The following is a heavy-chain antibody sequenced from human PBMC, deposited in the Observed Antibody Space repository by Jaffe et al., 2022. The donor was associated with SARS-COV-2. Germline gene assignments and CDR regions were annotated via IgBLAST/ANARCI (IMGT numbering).Heavy chain of an antibody. CDR2: INAGNGDR. J-gene: IGHJ4*02. CDR3: ARGAWGYDILTGYLGYYFDF. D-gene: IGHD3-9*01. CDR1: GYTFTNYA. V-gene: IGHV1-3*01. Sequence: QVQFVQSGAEVKKPGASVKVSCKASGYTFTNYAMHWVRQAPGQRPEWMGWINAGNGDRKYSQKFQGRVTITRDTSASTAYMELSSLRSEDTAVYYCARGAWGYDILTGYLGYYFDFWGQGTLVTVSS.